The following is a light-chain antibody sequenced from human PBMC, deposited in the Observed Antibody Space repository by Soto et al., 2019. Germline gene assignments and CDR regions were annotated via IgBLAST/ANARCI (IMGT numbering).Light chain of an antibody. CDR3: QQYNNWPPT. CDR2: GAS. Sequence: EIGMTQSPATLSVSPGERATLSRRASQSVSSNLAWYQQKPGQAPRLLIYGASTRATGIPARFSGSGSGTEFTLTISSLQSEDFAVYYCQQYNNWPPTFGQGTKVDIK. V-gene: IGKV3-15*01. CDR1: QSVSSN. J-gene: IGKJ1*01.